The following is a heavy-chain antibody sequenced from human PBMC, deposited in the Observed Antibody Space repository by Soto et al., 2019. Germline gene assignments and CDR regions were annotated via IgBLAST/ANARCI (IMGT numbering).Heavy chain of an antibody. V-gene: IGHV1-8*01. CDR2: MNPNSGNT. CDR1: GYTFTSYD. D-gene: IGHD6-6*01. CDR3: ARGALTYSSSSRGYSYGMDV. J-gene: IGHJ6*02. Sequence: RASVKVSCKASGYTFTSYDINWVRQATGQGLEWMGWMNPNSGNTGYAQKFQGRVTMTRNTSISTAYMELSSLRSEDTAVYYCARGALTYSSSSRGYSYGMDVWGQGTTVTAP.